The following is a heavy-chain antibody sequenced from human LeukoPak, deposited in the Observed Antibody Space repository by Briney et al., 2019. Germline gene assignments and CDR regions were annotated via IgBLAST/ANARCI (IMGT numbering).Heavy chain of an antibody. J-gene: IGHJ4*02. V-gene: IGHV3-23*01. CDR3: AKDRGSSWYRLVY. Sequence: GGSLRLSCAASGFTFSSYAMSWVRQAPGKGLEWASAISGSGGSTYYADSVKGRFTISRDNSKNTLYLQMNSLRAEDTAVYYCAKDRGSSWYRLVYWGQGTLVTVSS. CDR1: GFTFSSYA. CDR2: ISGSGGST. D-gene: IGHD6-13*01.